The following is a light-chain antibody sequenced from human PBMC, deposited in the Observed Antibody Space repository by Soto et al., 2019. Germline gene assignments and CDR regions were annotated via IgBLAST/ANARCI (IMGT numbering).Light chain of an antibody. V-gene: IGKV1-16*01. Sequence: DIQMTQSPSSLSASVGDRVTITCRASHDTSNSVAWFQQRPGMAPKSLIYGASSLQSGVSSRFSGSGSGTQFTLTISSLQPEDIATYYCQKHDGVPQFGPGTKVDF. CDR3: QKHDGVPQ. CDR1: HDTSNS. CDR2: GAS. J-gene: IGKJ3*01.